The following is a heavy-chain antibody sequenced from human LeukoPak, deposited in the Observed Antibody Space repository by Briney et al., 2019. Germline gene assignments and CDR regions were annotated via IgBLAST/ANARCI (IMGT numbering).Heavy chain of an antibody. V-gene: IGHV3-33*01. Sequence: PGGSLRLSCAASGFTFSSYGMRWVRQAPGKGLEWVAVIWYDGSNKYYADSVKGRFTTSRDNSKNTLYLQMNSMRAEDTAVYYCARNLPYCSGGSCYSLNWFDPWGQGTLVTVSS. D-gene: IGHD2-15*01. CDR2: IWYDGSNK. CDR1: GFTFSSYG. CDR3: ARNLPYCSGGSCYSLNWFDP. J-gene: IGHJ5*02.